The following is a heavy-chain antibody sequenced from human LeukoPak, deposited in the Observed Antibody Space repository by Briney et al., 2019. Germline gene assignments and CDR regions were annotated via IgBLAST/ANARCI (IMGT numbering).Heavy chain of an antibody. CDR3: AREVGGYCSSTSCPAWFDP. CDR1: GYTFTSYA. CDR2: INAGNGNT. J-gene: IGHJ5*02. Sequence: ASVKVSCKASGYTFTSYAMHWVRQAPGQRLEWMGWINAGNGNTKYSQKFQGRVTITGDTSASTAYMELSSLRSEDTAVYYCAREVGGYCSSTSCPAWFDPWGQGTLVTVSS. D-gene: IGHD2-2*01. V-gene: IGHV1-3*01.